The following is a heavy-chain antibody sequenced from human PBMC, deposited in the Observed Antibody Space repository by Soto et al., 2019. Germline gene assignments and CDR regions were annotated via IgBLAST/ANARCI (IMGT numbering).Heavy chain of an antibody. V-gene: IGHV4-59*01. CDR2: IYYSGST. CDR3: AREKEYYDILTGYYRNWFDP. J-gene: IGHJ5*02. D-gene: IGHD3-9*01. Sequence: SETLSLTCTVSGDSISTYYWSWIRQPPGKGLEWIGYIYYSGSTNYNPSLKGRATISVDTSKNQFSLKLSSVTAADTAVYYCAREKEYYDILTGYYRNWFDPWGQGTLVTVSS. CDR1: GDSISTYY.